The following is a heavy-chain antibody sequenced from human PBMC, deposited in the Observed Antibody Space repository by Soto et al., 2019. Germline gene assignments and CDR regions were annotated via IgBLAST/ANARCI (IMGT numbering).Heavy chain of an antibody. CDR2: IYPGDSDT. CDR1: GYSFTSYW. D-gene: IGHD3-3*01. V-gene: IGHV5-51*01. J-gene: IGHJ3*01. Sequence: GESLKISCKGSGYSFTSYWIGWVRQMPGKGLEWMGIIYPGDSDTRYSPSFQGQVTISADKSISTAYLQWSSLKASDTAMYYCAIHRGDRITIFGLFIPPQDAFDSWGKGKLVTVSS. CDR3: AIHRGDRITIFGLFIPPQDAFDS.